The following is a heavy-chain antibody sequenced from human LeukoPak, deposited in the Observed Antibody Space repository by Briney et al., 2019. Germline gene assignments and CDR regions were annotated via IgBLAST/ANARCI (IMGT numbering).Heavy chain of an antibody. V-gene: IGHV4-34*01. CDR2: INHSGST. CDR1: GGSFSGYY. D-gene: IGHD2-21*02. J-gene: IGHJ4*02. Sequence: SETLSLTCAVYGGSFSGYYWSWIRQPPGKGLEWIGEINHSGSTNYNPSLKSRLTISVDTSKNQFSLKLSSVTAADTAVYYCAGRGDYSSDYWGQGTLVTVSS. CDR3: AGRGDYSSDY.